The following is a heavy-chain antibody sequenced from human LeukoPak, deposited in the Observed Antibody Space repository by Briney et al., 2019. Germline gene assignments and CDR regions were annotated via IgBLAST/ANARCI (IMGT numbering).Heavy chain of an antibody. D-gene: IGHD6-19*01. CDR3: ARRGLADY. V-gene: IGHV5-51*01. J-gene: IGHJ4*02. Sequence: GESLKISCKASGXSFANYWIGWVRQMPGKGLEWMGPIYPGDSDTRYSPSFQGQVTISADKSISTAYLQWSSLKASDTAMYYCARRGLADYWGQGTLVTVSS. CDR2: IYPGDSDT. CDR1: GXSFANYW.